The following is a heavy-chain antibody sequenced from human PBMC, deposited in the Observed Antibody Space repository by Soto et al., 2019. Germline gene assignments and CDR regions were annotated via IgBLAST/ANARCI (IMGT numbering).Heavy chain of an antibody. Sequence: QVQLVQSGAEVKKPGASVKVSCKASGYTFTSYGISWVRQAPGQGLEWMGWISAYNGNTNYAQKLQGRVTMTTDTSTSTAYMELRSLRSDDTAVYYCAGDRIQLWLQAPFDCWGEGTLVTVSS. CDR2: ISAYNGNT. CDR3: AGDRIQLWLQAPFDC. CDR1: GYTFTSYG. J-gene: IGHJ4*02. D-gene: IGHD5-18*01. V-gene: IGHV1-18*01.